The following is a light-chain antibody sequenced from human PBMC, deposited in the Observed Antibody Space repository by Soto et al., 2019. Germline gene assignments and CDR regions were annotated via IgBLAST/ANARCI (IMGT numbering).Light chain of an antibody. V-gene: IGLV1-44*01. Sequence: QSVLTQPPSASGTPGQSVTISCSGSSSNIGINTVNWYQQLPGTAPKLLIYGTNQRPSGVPDRFSGSKSGTSGSLAISGLQSEDEADYYCAAWDDGLNGWVFGGGTKVTV. CDR3: AAWDDGLNGWV. CDR1: SSNIGINT. CDR2: GTN. J-gene: IGLJ3*02.